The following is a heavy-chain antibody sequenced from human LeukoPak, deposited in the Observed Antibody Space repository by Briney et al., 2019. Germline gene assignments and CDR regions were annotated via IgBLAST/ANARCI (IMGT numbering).Heavy chain of an antibody. J-gene: IGHJ4*02. CDR1: GFTFTSAA. V-gene: IGHV1-58*01. D-gene: IGHD3-10*01. Sequence: SVKVSCKASGFTFTSAAVQWVRQARGQRLEWIGWIVVGSGNTNYAQKFQERVTITRDMSTSTAYVELSSLRSEDTAVYYCAAAPGSGSYLYYFDYWGQGTLVTAPS. CDR3: AAAPGSGSYLYYFDY. CDR2: IVVGSGNT.